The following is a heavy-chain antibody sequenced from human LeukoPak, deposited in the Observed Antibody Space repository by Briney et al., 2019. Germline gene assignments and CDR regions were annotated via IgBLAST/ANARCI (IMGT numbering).Heavy chain of an antibody. CDR3: ARALIAVAGYYYYGMDV. J-gene: IGHJ6*02. CDR1: GFTVSSNY. D-gene: IGHD6-19*01. V-gene: IGHV3-66*01. Sequence: GGSLRLSRAASGFTVSSNYMSWVRQAPGKGLEWVSVIYSGGSTYYADSVRGRFTISRDNSKNTLYLQMNSLRAEDTAVYYCARALIAVAGYYYYGMDVWGQGTTVTVSS. CDR2: IYSGGST.